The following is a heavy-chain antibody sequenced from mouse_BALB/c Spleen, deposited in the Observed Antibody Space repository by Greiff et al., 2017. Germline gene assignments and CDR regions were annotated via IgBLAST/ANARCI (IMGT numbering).Heavy chain of an antibody. CDR3: ARRPTGDYAMDY. J-gene: IGHJ4*01. D-gene: IGHD3-2*01. CDR1: GFAFSSYD. CDR2: ISSGGGST. V-gene: IGHV5-12-1*01. Sequence: EVKVEESGGGLVKPGGSLKLSCAASGFAFSSYDMSWVRQTPEKRLEWVAYISSGGGSTYYPDTVKGRFTISRDNAKNTLYLQMSSLKSEDTAMYYCARRPTGDYAMDYWGQGTSVTVSS.